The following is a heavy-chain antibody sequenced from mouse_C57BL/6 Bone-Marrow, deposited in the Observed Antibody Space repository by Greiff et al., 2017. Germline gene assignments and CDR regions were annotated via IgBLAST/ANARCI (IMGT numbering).Heavy chain of an antibody. CDR2: IYIGNGYN. V-gene: IGHV1-58*01. D-gene: IGHD1-2*01. CDR3: ANHCYGGVAY. Sequence: VQLQQSGAELVRPGSSVKLSCKASGYTFTSYGINWVKQRPGQGLEWIGAIYIGNGYNEYNEKFKGKAILTSDTSSRTAYMQLSSLTSEDSAIYFCANHCYGGVAYWGRGTRVTVTA. J-gene: IGHJ3*01. CDR1: GYTFTSYG.